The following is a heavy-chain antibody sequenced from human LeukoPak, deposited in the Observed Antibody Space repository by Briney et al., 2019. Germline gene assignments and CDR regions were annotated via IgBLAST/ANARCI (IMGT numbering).Heavy chain of an antibody. V-gene: IGHV1-18*01. Sequence: ASVKVSCKAFGYTFTSYGISWVRQVPGQGLEWMGWISAYSGHANYAQELQGRVTMTTDTSTSTAYMELRSLRSDDTAMYYCARVLGDGYDPAHYWGQGTLVTVSS. CDR3: ARVLGDGYDPAHY. CDR2: ISAYSGHA. J-gene: IGHJ4*02. D-gene: IGHD5-12*01. CDR1: GYTFTSYG.